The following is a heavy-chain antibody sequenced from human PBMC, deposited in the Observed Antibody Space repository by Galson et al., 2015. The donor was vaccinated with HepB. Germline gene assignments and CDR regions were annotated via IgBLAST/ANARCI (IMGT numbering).Heavy chain of an antibody. Sequence: SLRLSCAASGFTFSNTWMSWVRQAPGRGLEWVGHIKSKTDGGTTDYAAPVKVRFTISRDDSKDTLYLQMNSLKTDDTAVYYCTTDVYFSSYWSWIDPWGQGTLVTVSS. D-gene: IGHD6-19*01. CDR1: GFTFSNTW. J-gene: IGHJ5*02. CDR2: IKSKTDGGTT. CDR3: TTDVYFSSYWSWIDP. V-gene: IGHV3-15*01.